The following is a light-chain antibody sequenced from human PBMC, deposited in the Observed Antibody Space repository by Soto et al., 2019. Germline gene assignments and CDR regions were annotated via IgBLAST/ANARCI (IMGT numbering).Light chain of an antibody. V-gene: IGKV2-28*01. CDR3: MQALQTPLT. Sequence: DIVMTQSSLSLPVTPGEPASISCRSSQSLLYSNGYNYLDWYLQKPGQSPQLLIYLGSDRASGVPDRFSGSGSGTDFTLKISRVEAEDVGVYYCMQALQTPLTFGGGTKVDIK. J-gene: IGKJ4*01. CDR2: LGS. CDR1: QSLLYSNGYNY.